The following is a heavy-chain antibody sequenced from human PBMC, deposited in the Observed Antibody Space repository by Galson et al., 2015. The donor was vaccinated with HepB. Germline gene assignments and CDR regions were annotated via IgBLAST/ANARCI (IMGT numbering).Heavy chain of an antibody. D-gene: IGHD1-1*01. CDR3: ARTSTLFYNPFDY. Sequence: SLRLSCAASGFTFSSYSMNWVRQAPGKGLEWVSSISSSSSYIYYADSVKGRFTISRDNAKNSLYLQMNSLRAEDTAVYYCARTSTLFYNPFDYWGQGTLVTVSS. CDR1: GFTFSSYS. CDR2: ISSSSSYI. J-gene: IGHJ4*02. V-gene: IGHV3-21*01.